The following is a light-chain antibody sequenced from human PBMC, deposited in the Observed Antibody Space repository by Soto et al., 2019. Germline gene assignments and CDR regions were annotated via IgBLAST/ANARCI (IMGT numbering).Light chain of an antibody. CDR3: SSYAGSNILSVV. V-gene: IGLV2-8*01. CDR1: SSDVGGYNY. Sequence: QLVLTQPPSASGSPGQSVTISCTGTSSDVGGYNYVSWYQQHPGNAPKLMIYEVSKRPSGVPDRFSGSKSGNTASLTVSGLQAEDEGDYYCSSYAGSNILSVVFGGGTKLTVL. CDR2: EVS. J-gene: IGLJ2*01.